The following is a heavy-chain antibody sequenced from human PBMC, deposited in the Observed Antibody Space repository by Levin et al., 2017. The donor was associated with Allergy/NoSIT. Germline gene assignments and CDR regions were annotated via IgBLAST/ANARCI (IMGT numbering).Heavy chain of an antibody. CDR1: GYSFTSYW. D-gene: IGHD2-2*02. J-gene: IGHJ3*02. CDR3: ARHVVPAAIGLAAAGINDAFDI. V-gene: IGHV5-51*01. CDR2: IYPGDSDT. Sequence: GESLKISCKGSGYSFTSYWIGWVRPMPGKGLEWMGIIYPGDSDTRYSPSFQGQVTISADKSISTAYLQWSSLKASDTAMYYCARHVVPAAIGLAAAGINDAFDIWGQGTMVTVSS.